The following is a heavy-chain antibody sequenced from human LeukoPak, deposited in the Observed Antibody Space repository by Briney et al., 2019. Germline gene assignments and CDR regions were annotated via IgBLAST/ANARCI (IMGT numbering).Heavy chain of an antibody. J-gene: IGHJ4*02. CDR3: ARESPEGSSGY. Sequence: GGSLRLSCAASGFTFSSYSMNRVRQAPGKGLEWVSSISSSSSYIYYADSVKGRFTISRDNAKNSLYLQMNSLRAEDTAVYYCARESPEGSSGYWGQGTPVTVSS. CDR2: ISSSSSYI. CDR1: GFTFSSYS. D-gene: IGHD3-16*02. V-gene: IGHV3-21*01.